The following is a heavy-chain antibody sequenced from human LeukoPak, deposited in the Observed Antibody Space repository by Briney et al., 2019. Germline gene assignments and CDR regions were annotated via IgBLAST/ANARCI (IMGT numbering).Heavy chain of an antibody. CDR3: AKVGYCSGGSCNPEYFQH. D-gene: IGHD2-15*01. V-gene: IGHV1-2*06. CDR2: INPNSGGT. J-gene: IGHJ1*01. CDR1: GYTFIGYY. Sequence: GASVKVSCKASGYTFIGYYMHWVRQAPGQGLEWMGRINPNSGGTNYAQKFQGRVTMTRDTSISTAYMELSRLRSDDTAVYYCAKVGYCSGGSCNPEYFQHWGQGTLVTVSS.